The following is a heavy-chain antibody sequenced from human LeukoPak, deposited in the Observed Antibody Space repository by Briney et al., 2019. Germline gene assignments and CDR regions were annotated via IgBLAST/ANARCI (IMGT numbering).Heavy chain of an antibody. CDR1: GFTFSYYD. CDR2: ITLSGGST. V-gene: IGHV3-23*01. D-gene: IGHD5-24*01. J-gene: IGHJ4*02. Sequence: GGSLRLSCTASGFTFSYYDMSWVRQAPGKGLEWVASITLSGGSTFYADSVKGRFTISRDNSKNTLYLQMNSLRAEDTAVYYCLRDGYKENDYWGQGTLVTVSS. CDR3: LRDGYKENDY.